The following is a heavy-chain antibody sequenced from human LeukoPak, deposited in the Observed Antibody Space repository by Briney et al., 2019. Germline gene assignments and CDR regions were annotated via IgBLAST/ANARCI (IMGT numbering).Heavy chain of an antibody. D-gene: IGHD2-2*01. V-gene: IGHV3-53*01. Sequence: GGSLRLSCVASGFSVSSNYMNWVRQAPGPGLEWVSGIYSGGNTNFAVSVRGRFTISRDDSKNTLSLQMNSLRAEDTAVYYCARSTPVPGVATFDIWGQGTMVTVSS. J-gene: IGHJ3*02. CDR2: IYSGGNT. CDR1: GFSVSSNY. CDR3: ARSTPVPGVATFDI.